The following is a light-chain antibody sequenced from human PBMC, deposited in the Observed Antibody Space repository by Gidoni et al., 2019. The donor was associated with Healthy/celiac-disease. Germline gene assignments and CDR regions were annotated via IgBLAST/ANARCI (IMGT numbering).Light chain of an antibody. V-gene: IGKV3-20*01. CDR2: GAS. CDR3: QQYGSSPPVT. J-gene: IGKJ3*01. Sequence: IVLTQSPGTLSLSPGERATLSCRASQSVSSSYLAWYQQKPGQAPRLLIYGASSRATGIPDRFSGSGSGTDFTLTISRLDPEDFAVYYCQQYGSSPPVTFGPGTKVDIK. CDR1: QSVSSSY.